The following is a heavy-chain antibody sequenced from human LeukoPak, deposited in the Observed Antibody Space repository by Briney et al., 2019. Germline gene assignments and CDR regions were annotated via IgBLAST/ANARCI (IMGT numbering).Heavy chain of an antibody. J-gene: IGHJ4*02. Sequence: GGSLRLSCAASGFTFSSYAMSWVRQAPGKGLEWVAVISYDGSNKYYADSVKGRFTISRDNSKNTLYLQMNSLRAEDTAVYYCARRRDYFDYWGQGTLVTVSS. CDR3: ARRRDYFDY. CDR2: ISYDGSNK. V-gene: IGHV3-30-3*01. CDR1: GFTFSSYA.